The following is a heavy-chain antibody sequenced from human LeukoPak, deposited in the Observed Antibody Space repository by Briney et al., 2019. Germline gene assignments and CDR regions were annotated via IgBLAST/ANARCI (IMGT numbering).Heavy chain of an antibody. Sequence: PGGSLRLACTVSGFTVSSNSWSWVRQAPGKGLEWVSFIYSGGNTHYSDSVKGRFTLSRDNSKNTLYLQMNSLRAEDTAIYYCARWAGEYSHPYDYWGQGTLVTVSS. CDR3: ARWAGEYSHPYDY. CDR2: IYSGGNT. CDR1: GFTVSSNS. V-gene: IGHV3-53*01. D-gene: IGHD2-15*01. J-gene: IGHJ4*02.